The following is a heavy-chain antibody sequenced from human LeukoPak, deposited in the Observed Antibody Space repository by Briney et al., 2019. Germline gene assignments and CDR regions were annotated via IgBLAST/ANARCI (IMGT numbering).Heavy chain of an antibody. V-gene: IGHV3-23*01. CDR3: ARDVRGYSSGWAPYYYYMDV. CDR1: GFTFSSYG. D-gene: IGHD6-19*01. CDR2: ISGSGGST. Sequence: GGTLRLSCAASGFTFSSYGMSWVRQAPGKGLEWVSAISGSGGSTYYADSVKGRFTISRDNSKNTLYLQMNSLRAEDTAVYYCARDVRGYSSGWAPYYYYMDVWGKGTTVTVSS. J-gene: IGHJ6*03.